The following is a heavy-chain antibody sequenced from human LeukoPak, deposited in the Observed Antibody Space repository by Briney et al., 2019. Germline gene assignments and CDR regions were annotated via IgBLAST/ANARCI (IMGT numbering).Heavy chain of an antibody. CDR1: GYTFSSNG. Sequence: GASVKVSCKASGYTFSSNGFSWVRQAPGQGLEWMGWISPYNGNTDSAQEFQGRVTLTTDTSTSTAYMELRSLTSDDSAVYYCATGGGDWYSDLWGRGTLVTVSS. CDR3: ATGGGDWYSDL. CDR2: ISPYNGNT. D-gene: IGHD3-10*01. J-gene: IGHJ2*01. V-gene: IGHV1-18*01.